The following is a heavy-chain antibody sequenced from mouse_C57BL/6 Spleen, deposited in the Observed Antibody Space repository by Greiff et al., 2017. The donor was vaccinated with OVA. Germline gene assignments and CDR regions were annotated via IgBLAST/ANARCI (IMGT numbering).Heavy chain of an antibody. D-gene: IGHD4-1*02. CDR1: GFTFTDYY. V-gene: IGHV7-3*01. CDR3: ARYRNSPDAMDY. CDR2: IRNKANGYTT. J-gene: IGHJ4*01. Sequence: EVQVVESGGGLVQPGGSLSLSCAASGFTFTDYYMSWVRQPPGKALEWLGFIRNKANGYTTEYSASVKGRFTISRDNSQSILYLQMNALRAEDSATYYCARYRNSPDAMDYWGQGTSVTVSS.